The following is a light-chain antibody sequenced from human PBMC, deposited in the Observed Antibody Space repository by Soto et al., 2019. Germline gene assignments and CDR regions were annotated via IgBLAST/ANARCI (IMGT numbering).Light chain of an antibody. Sequence: EIVMTQSPATLSVSPGERATLSCRASQSVSSNLAWYQQKPGQAPRLLIYGASTRATGIPARFSGSGSGTEFTLTISSLQSEDFAVYYCQQYNNWLWTVGQGTKVDIK. CDR1: QSVSSN. CDR3: QQYNNWLWT. J-gene: IGKJ1*01. V-gene: IGKV3-15*01. CDR2: GAS.